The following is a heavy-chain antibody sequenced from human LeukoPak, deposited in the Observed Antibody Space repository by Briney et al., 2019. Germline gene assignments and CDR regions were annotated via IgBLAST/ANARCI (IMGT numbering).Heavy chain of an antibody. J-gene: IGHJ4*02. CDR1: GGSISSYY. CDR2: IYYSGST. V-gene: IGHV4-59*01. CDR3: AREVRYYGSGSYYPLFDY. Sequence: PPETLSLTCTVSGGSISSYYWSWIRQPPGKGLEWIGYIYYSGSTNYNPSLKSRVTISVDTSKNQFSLKLSSVTAADTAVYYCAREVRYYGSGSYYPLFDYWGQGTLVTVSS. D-gene: IGHD3-10*01.